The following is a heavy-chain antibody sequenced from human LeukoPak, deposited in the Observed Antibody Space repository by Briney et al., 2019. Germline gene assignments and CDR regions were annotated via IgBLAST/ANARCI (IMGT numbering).Heavy chain of an antibody. J-gene: IGHJ5*02. CDR1: GYTFDHYG. Sequence: ASVKVSCKASGYTFDHYGISWVRQAPGQGLEWMGWINPNSGGTNYAQKFQGRVTMTEDTSTDTAYMELSSLRSEDTAVYYCATQDYGSGSYYPSNWFDPWGQGTLVTVSS. CDR3: ATQDYGSGSYYPSNWFDP. D-gene: IGHD3-10*01. V-gene: IGHV1-18*01. CDR2: INPNSGGT.